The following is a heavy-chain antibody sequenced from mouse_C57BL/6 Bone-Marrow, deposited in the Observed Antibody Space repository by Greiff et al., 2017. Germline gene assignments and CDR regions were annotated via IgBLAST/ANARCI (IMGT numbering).Heavy chain of an antibody. CDR2: IDPSDSYT. Sequence: QVQLKQPGAELVMPGASVKLSCKASGYTFTSYWMHWVKQRPGQGLEWIGEIDPSDSYTNSNQKFKGKSTLTVDKSSSTAYMQLSSLTSEDSAVYYCARGPDYWGQGTTLTVSS. CDR1: GYTFTSYW. CDR3: ARGPDY. V-gene: IGHV1-69*01. J-gene: IGHJ2*01.